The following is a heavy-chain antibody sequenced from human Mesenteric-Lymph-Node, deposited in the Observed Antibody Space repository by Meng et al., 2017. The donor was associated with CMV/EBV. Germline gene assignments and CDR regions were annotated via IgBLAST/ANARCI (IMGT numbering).Heavy chain of an antibody. CDR3: ARDPSSYYDSGGQTGPKAFDI. CDR1: GFTVSDYY. D-gene: IGHD3-22*01. J-gene: IGHJ3*02. V-gene: IGHV3-11*01. CDR2: ISSSGNTI. Sequence: GGSLRLSCTASGFTVSDYYLNWIRQAPGKGLEWVSYISSSGNTIYYADSVKGRFTISRDNAKNSVSLQMNSLRVEDTAVYYCARDPSSYYDSGGQTGPKAFDIWGQGTMVTVSS.